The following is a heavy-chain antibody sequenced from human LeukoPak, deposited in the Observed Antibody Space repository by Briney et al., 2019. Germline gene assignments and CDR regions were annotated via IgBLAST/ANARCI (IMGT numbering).Heavy chain of an antibody. D-gene: IGHD4-11*01. CDR1: GYTFTGDY. CDR2: INPNSGGT. CDR3: ARDLTVTTQPKPHYGMDV. Sequence: VASVRVSYRSSGYTFTGDYMHWVRQAPGQRLEWMGWINPNSGGTNYAQKFQGRVTMTRDTPISTAYMELSRLRSDDTAVYYCARDLTVTTQPKPHYGMDVWGQGTTVTVSS. J-gene: IGHJ6*02. V-gene: IGHV1-2*02.